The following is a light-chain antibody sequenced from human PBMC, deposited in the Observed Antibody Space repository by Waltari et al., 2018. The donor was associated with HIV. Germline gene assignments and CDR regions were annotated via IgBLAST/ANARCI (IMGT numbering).Light chain of an antibody. CDR3: QQSYGTPLT. J-gene: IGKJ4*02. CDR2: SAS. Sequence: DIQMTQSPSSLSASVGDRVTITCRANRHLSTNLNWYQQPPGKAPKLLIYSASSLQSGVPSRFSGSGSGIDFTLTISSLQPEDFATYYCQQSYGTPLTFGGGTKVEIK. V-gene: IGKV1-39*01. CDR1: RHLSTN.